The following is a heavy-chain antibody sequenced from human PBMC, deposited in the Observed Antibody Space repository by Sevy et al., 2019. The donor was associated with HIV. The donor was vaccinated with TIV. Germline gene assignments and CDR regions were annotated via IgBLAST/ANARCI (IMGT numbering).Heavy chain of an antibody. J-gene: IGHJ6*02. V-gene: IGHV4-59*01. CDR1: GGSITPYY. Sequence: SETLSLTCTVSGGSITPYYWNWIRQPPGKGLEWIGFIYYSGSTNHSPSLKSRVTISVDTSNKQFSLNLSSVTAADTAVYYCARGGGVTDYGLDVWGQGTTVTVSS. CDR3: ARGGGVTDYGLDV. CDR2: IYYSGST. D-gene: IGHD3-16*01.